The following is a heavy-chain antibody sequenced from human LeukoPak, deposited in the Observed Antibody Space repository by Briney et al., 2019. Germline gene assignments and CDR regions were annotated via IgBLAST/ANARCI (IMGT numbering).Heavy chain of an antibody. CDR2: ISYDGSNK. J-gene: IGHJ4*02. CDR3: ARDTPYGSGSYNFDY. D-gene: IGHD3-10*01. CDR1: RFTFSSYA. V-gene: IGHV3-30-3*01. Sequence: GRSLRLSCAASRFTFSSYAMHWVRQAPGKGLEWVAVISYDGSNKYYADSVKGRFTISRDNSKNTLYLQMNSLRAEDTAVYYCARDTPYGSGSYNFDYWGQGTLVTVSS.